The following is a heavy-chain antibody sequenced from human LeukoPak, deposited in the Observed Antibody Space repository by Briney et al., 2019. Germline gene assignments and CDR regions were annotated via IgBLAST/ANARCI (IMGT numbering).Heavy chain of an antibody. CDR2: IYYSGST. CDR3: ARYTVAGNDAFDI. D-gene: IGHD6-19*01. CDR1: GGSISSYY. V-gene: IGHV4-59*08. Sequence: SETLSFTCTVSGGSISSYYWSWIRQPPGKGLEWIGYIYYSGSTNYNPSLKSRVTISVDMSKNQFSLKLSSVTAADTAVYYCARYTVAGNDAFDIWGQGTMVTVSS. J-gene: IGHJ3*02.